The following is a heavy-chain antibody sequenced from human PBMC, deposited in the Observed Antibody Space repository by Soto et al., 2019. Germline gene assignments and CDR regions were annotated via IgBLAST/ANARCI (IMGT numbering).Heavy chain of an antibody. CDR2: IWYDGSNK. Sequence: PGGSLRLSCAASGFTFSSYGMHWVRQAPGKGLEWVAVIWYDGSNKYYADSVKGRFTISRDNSKNMLYLQMNSLRAEDTAVYYCARDFCSGGSCYWFDPWGQGTLVTVSS. CDR1: GFTFSSYG. CDR3: ARDFCSGGSCYWFDP. J-gene: IGHJ5*02. V-gene: IGHV3-33*01. D-gene: IGHD2-15*01.